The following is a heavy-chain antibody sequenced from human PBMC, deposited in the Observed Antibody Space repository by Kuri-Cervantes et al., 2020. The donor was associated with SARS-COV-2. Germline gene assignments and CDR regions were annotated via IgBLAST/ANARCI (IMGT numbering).Heavy chain of an antibody. Sequence: SETLSLTCAVYGGSLSGYYWSWIRQPPGKGLEWIGEINHSGSTNYNPSLKSRVTISVDTSKNQFSLKLSSATAADTAVYYCARGMYYYDSSGYYYDLNFDYWGQGTLVTVSS. J-gene: IGHJ4*02. CDR2: INHSGST. CDR3: ARGMYYYDSSGYYYDLNFDY. CDR1: GGSLSGYY. V-gene: IGHV4-34*01. D-gene: IGHD3-22*01.